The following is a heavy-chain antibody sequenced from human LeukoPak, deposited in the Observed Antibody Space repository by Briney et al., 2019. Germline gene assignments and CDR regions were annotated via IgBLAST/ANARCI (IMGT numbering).Heavy chain of an antibody. CDR3: GRNQPVWRDLDE. V-gene: IGHV4-4*07. D-gene: IGHD3-3*01. Sequence: SETLSLPCTVSGCSFSSYYWSWIRQPPGKGLEWIARIYTSGSTNYNPSLKSRVTMSVKTSKNQCTRKRSSGAAADTAVFYCGRNQPVWRDLDEWGQGTLVTVSS. CDR2: IYTSGST. J-gene: IGHJ4*02. CDR1: GCSFSSYY.